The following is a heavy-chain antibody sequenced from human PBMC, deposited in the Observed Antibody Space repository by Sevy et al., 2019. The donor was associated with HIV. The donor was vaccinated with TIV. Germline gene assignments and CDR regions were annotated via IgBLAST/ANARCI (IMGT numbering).Heavy chain of an antibody. CDR2: IKSKTDGGPT. V-gene: IGHV3-15*01. J-gene: IGHJ4*02. Sequence: GGSLRLSCAASGFTLSDAWMSWVRQAPGKGLEWVGRIKSKTDGGPTDYAAPVKGRFTISRDESKNTPYLQMNSLKTEEKAVYYCTTDAHDFTNYPSPYYFDQWGQGTLVTVSS. CDR3: TTDAHDFTNYPSPYYFDQ. CDR1: GFTLSDAW. D-gene: IGHD4-4*01.